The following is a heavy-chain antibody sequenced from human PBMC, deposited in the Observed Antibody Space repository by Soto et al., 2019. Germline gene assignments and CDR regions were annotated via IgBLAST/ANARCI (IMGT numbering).Heavy chain of an antibody. V-gene: IGHV3-15*07. CDR2: IKSKAHGVTT. D-gene: IGHD3-22*01. CDR3: TTDSYTPMIVVRFDY. J-gene: IGHJ4*01. Sequence: PGGSLRLSCAASGFAFSNACINWVRQAPGKGLEWVGRIKSKAHGVTTDFAAPVRGRFAITRDDSRNMVYMQMNSLNTEDTAVYYCTTDSYTPMIVVRFDYWGHGTLVTVSS. CDR1: GFAFSNAC.